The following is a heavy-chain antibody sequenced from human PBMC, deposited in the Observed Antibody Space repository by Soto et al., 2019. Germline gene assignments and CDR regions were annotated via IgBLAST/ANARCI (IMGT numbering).Heavy chain of an antibody. CDR3: TTDGPYRRSSIWFDP. CDR2: IKSKADGETT. CDR1: GFTFNNAW. J-gene: IGHJ5*02. Sequence: EVQLVESGGGLVKPGGSLRLSCAASGFTFNNAWMTWVRQAPGKGLEWVGRIKSKADGETTDYAAPVKGRFTISRDDSKNTLYLQMNSLKTEDTAVYYGTTDGPYRRSSIWFDPWGQGTLVTVSS. D-gene: IGHD6-6*01. V-gene: IGHV3-15*01.